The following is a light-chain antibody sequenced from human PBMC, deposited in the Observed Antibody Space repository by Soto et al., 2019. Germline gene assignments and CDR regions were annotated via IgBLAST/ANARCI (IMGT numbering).Light chain of an antibody. V-gene: IGKV3D-15*01. CDR1: QSVSSN. J-gene: IGKJ4*01. CDR2: GAS. CDR3: QQYNNWPLT. Sequence: EIVMTQSPATLSVSPGERATLSSRASQSVSSNLAWYQQKPGQAPRLLSYGASTRATGIPARFSGIGSGTEFTLTISSLQSEDFAVYYCQQYNNWPLTFGGGTKVEIK.